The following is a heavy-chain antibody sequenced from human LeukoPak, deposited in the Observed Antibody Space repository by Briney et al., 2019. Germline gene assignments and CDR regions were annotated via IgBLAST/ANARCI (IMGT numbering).Heavy chain of an antibody. V-gene: IGHV3-49*03. CDR2: IRSKAYGGTT. J-gene: IGHJ4*02. D-gene: IGHD6-19*01. Sequence: GGSLRLSCSASGFSFNNYAMSWIRQAPGKGLEWVGFIRSKAYGGTTEYAASVKGRFTISRDDSKSIAYLQMNSLKTEDTAVYYCSAGYSSGWFGYYFDCWGQGTLVTVSS. CDR1: GFSFNNYA. CDR3: SAGYSSGWFGYYFDC.